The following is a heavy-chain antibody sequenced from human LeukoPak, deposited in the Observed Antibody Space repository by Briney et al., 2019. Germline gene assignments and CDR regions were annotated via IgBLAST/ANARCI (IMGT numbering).Heavy chain of an antibody. CDR2: IKEDGSIK. V-gene: IGHV3-7*03. CDR1: EFTFSNNW. D-gene: IGHD2-15*01. CDR3: APRVVGSAPFDY. J-gene: IGHJ4*02. Sequence: GGSLRLSCAASEFTFSNNWMSWVRQAPGKGPEWVASIKEDGSIKYYVDSVKGRFTVSRDNAKNSLYLQMSSLRAEDTAVYYCAPRVVGSAPFDYWGQGTLVTVSS.